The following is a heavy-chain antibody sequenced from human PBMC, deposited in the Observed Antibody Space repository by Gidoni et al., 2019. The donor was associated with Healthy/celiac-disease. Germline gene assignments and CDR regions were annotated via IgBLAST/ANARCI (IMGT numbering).Heavy chain of an antibody. Sequence: QVQLVESGGGVVQPGRSLRLSCAASGFTSSSYALHWVRQAPGKGLEWVAVISYDGSNKYYADSDKGRFTISRDNSKNTLYLQMNSLRAEDTAVYYCARESFGSGGFDYWGQGTLVTVSS. CDR2: ISYDGSNK. CDR3: ARESFGSGGFDY. CDR1: GFTSSSYA. J-gene: IGHJ4*02. V-gene: IGHV3-30-3*01. D-gene: IGHD6-19*01.